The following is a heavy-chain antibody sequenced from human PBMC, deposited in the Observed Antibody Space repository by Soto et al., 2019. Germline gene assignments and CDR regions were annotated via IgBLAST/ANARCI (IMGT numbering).Heavy chain of an antibody. V-gene: IGHV4-61*08. Sequence: PSETLSLTCTVSGGSISSGDYYWSWIRQPPGKGLEWIGYTYYSGSTNYNPSLKSRVTISVDTSKNQFSLKLSSVTAADTAVYYCARDPRGAARQYYYYYGMDVWGQGTTVTVSS. CDR1: GGSISSGDYY. D-gene: IGHD6-6*01. J-gene: IGHJ6*02. CDR2: TYYSGST. CDR3: ARDPRGAARQYYYYYGMDV.